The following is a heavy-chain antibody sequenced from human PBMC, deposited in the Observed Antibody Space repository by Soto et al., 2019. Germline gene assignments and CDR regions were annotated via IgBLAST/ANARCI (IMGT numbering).Heavy chain of an antibody. CDR2: ISAYNGNT. CDR1: GYTFTSYG. Sequence: QVQLVQSGAEVKKPGASVKVSCKASGYTFTSYGISWVRQAPGQGLEWMGWISAYNGNTNYAQKLQGSGTKPTDTSTSTSNLVRRSMRSDATSVYYCARIDSSSWYRNGMDVWGQGTTVTVSS. V-gene: IGHV1-18*01. D-gene: IGHD6-13*01. J-gene: IGHJ6*02. CDR3: ARIDSSSWYRNGMDV.